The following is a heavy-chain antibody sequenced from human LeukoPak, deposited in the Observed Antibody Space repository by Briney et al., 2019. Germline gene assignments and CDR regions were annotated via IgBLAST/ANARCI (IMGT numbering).Heavy chain of an antibody. CDR2: LRYDGSKP. J-gene: IGHJ4*02. CDR3: AKDLNSGSYSAFDY. Sequence: PGGSLRLSCAASGFTFSSYGMHWVRQAPGEGLEWVPFLRYDGSKPYFGDPVKGPFTFSRDNFKNPLYLQMDRPRGEEAARYFCAKDLNSGSYSAFDYWGQGAQVIVSS. V-gene: IGHV3-30*02. CDR1: GFTFSSYG. D-gene: IGHD1-26*01.